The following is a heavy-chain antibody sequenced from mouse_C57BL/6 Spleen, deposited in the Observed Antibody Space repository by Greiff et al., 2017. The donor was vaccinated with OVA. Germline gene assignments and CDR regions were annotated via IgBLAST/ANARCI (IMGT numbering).Heavy chain of an antibody. CDR1: GFTFSDYG. Sequence: EVKLMESGGGLVKPGGSLKLSCAASGFTFSDYGMHWVRQAPEKGLAWVAYISSGSSTIYYADTVKGRFTISRDNAKNTLFLQMTSLRSEDTAMYYCARPLDQAWFAYWGQGTLVTVSA. J-gene: IGHJ3*01. V-gene: IGHV5-17*01. CDR2: ISSGSSTI. CDR3: ARPLDQAWFAY.